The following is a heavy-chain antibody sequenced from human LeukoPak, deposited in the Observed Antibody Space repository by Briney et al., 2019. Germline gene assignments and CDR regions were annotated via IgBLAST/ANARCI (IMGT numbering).Heavy chain of an antibody. CDR1: RFTFRTYE. Sequence: PGGSLRLSCAASRFTFRTYEMNWVRQAPGKGLEWVSYISSSGNTIYNADSVKGRFTISRDNSKNTLYLQMNSLRAEDTAVYYCARSDYGDGLAFDIWGHGTMVTVSS. CDR3: ARSDYGDGLAFDI. V-gene: IGHV3-48*03. J-gene: IGHJ3*02. CDR2: ISSSGNTI. D-gene: IGHD4-17*01.